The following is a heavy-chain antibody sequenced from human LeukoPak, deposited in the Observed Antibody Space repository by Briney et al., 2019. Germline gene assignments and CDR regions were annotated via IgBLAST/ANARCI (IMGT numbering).Heavy chain of an antibody. D-gene: IGHD2-2*01. CDR1: GGSIRNGGYY. CDR3: ARHLGYCGITSCFYGMDV. CDR2: IFYSGDT. J-gene: IGHJ6*02. V-gene: IGHV4-30-4*01. Sequence: SETLSLTCTVSGGSIRNGGYYWHWIRQPPGRGLEWIGYIFYSGDTYYNPSLKSRLTISLDTSKNQFSLRLRSVTAADTAVYYCARHLGYCGITSCFYGMDVWGQGTTVTVSS.